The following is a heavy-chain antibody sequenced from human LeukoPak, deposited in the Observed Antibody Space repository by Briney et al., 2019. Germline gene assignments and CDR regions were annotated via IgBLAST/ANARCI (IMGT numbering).Heavy chain of an antibody. J-gene: IGHJ6*03. D-gene: IGHD2-2*02. CDR3: ARDGGNVQYQLLYGVHYYYYVDV. Sequence: GASVKGSCKASGYTFTSYGISWVRQAPGQGLEWMGWISACNGNTNYAQKLQGRVTMTTDTSTSTAYMELRSLRSDDTAVHYCARDGGNVQYQLLYGVHYYYYVDVWGKGTTVTVSS. CDR2: ISACNGNT. V-gene: IGHV1-18*01. CDR1: GYTFTSYG.